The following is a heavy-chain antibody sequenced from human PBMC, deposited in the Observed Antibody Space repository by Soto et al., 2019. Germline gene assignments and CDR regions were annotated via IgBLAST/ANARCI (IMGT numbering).Heavy chain of an antibody. CDR1: GFSFSSYW. Sequence: DVQLVESGGGLVQPGGSLRLSCVGSGFSFSSYWMTWVRQAPGKGLEWVANINQNGSHTFYVDSVEGRFTISRDNARKSLYLQMNSPRVEDSALYYCARGLTAHSYWGQGALVTVSS. CDR2: INQNGSHT. D-gene: IGHD5-18*01. V-gene: IGHV3-7*01. CDR3: ARGLTAHSY. J-gene: IGHJ4*02.